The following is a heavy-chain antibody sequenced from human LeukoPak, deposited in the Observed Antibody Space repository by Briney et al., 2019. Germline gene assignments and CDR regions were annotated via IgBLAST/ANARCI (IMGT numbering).Heavy chain of an antibody. CDR2: IYYSGST. CDR3: ARVGAQRDGYKPENWFDP. J-gene: IGHJ5*02. D-gene: IGHD5-24*01. Sequence: SETLSLTCTVSGGSISSSSYYWGWIRQPPGKGLEWIGSIYYSGSTYYNPSLKSRVTISVDTSKNQFSLKLSSVTAADTAVYYCARVGAQRDGYKPENWFDPWGQGTLVTVSS. V-gene: IGHV4-39*07. CDR1: GGSISSSSYY.